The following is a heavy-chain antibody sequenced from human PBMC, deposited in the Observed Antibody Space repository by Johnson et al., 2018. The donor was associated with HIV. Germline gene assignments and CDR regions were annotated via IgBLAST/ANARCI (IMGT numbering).Heavy chain of an antibody. V-gene: IGHV3-30-3*01. Sequence: QVQPVESGGGAVQPGRSLRLSCAASGFTFSHYSMHWVRQAPGKGLEWLAVTSNDGGNKYYSDSVKGRFTVSRDNSQNTLYLQMDSLRSEETAVYFCARDWYCSSTFCSERVLKDAFDVWGQGTLVTVSA. CDR1: GFTFSHYS. J-gene: IGHJ3*01. D-gene: IGHD2-2*01. CDR3: ARDWYCSSTFCSERVLKDAFDV. CDR2: TSNDGGNK.